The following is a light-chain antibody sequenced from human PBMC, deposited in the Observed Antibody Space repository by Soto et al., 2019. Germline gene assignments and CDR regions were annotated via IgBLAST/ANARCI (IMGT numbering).Light chain of an antibody. Sequence: DIVMTQSPLSLPVTPGEPASISCMSSQNLLHSNGYNYLDCYLQKPGQSPQLLIYLGSNRASGVPDRFSGSRSGKDFKLKISRVEAEDVGVYYCMQALQTPPFTFGPGTKVDI. CDR3: MQALQTPPFT. J-gene: IGKJ3*01. V-gene: IGKV2-28*01. CDR1: QNLLHSNGYNY. CDR2: LGS.